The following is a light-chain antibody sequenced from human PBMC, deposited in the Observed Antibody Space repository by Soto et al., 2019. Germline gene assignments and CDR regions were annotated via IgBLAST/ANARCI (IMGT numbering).Light chain of an antibody. CDR3: PSYDSRLSGYV. V-gene: IGLV1-40*01. CDR1: SSNIGAGYD. Sequence: QSVLTQPPSVSGAPGQRVTISCTGSSSNIGAGYDVHWYQQLPGTAPKLLIYGNSNRPAGVPDRFSGSKSGTSASLAIAGLQAEDDADYSGPSYDSRLSGYVFGTGTKLTVL. J-gene: IGLJ1*01. CDR2: GNS.